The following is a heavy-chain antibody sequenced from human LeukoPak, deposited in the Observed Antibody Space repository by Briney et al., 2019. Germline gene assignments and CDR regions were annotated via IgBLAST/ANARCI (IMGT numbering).Heavy chain of an antibody. D-gene: IGHD4-23*01. J-gene: IGHJ4*02. Sequence: GGSLRLSCAASGFTFSSYAMSWVRQAPGKGLEWVSAISGSGGSTYYADSVKGRFTISRDNSKNTLYLQMNSLRAEDTAVYYCAKDHQGTTVVTLRRGYFDYWGQGTLVTVSS. CDR3: AKDHQGTTVVTLRRGYFDY. CDR1: GFTFSSYA. V-gene: IGHV3-23*01. CDR2: ISGSGGST.